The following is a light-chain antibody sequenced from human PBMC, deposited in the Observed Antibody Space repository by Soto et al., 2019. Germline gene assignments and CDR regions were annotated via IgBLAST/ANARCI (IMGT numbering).Light chain of an antibody. J-gene: IGKJ3*01. CDR1: QSLLHSNGYNY. V-gene: IGKV2-28*01. Sequence: DIVMTQSPLSLPVTPGEPASISCRSSQSLLHSNGYNYLDWYLQKPGQSPQLLIYLGSNRASGVPDSFSGSGSGTEFTLIISRVEDEDFGGYYGIQALQANHTVGPGTKVDIK. CDR2: LGS. CDR3: IQALQANHT.